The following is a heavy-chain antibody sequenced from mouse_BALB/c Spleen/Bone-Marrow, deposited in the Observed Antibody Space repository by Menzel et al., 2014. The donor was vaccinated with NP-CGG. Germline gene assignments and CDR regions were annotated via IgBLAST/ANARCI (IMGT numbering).Heavy chain of an antibody. V-gene: IGHV2-6-7*01. D-gene: IGHD1-1*01. CDR2: IRGDGTT. CDR1: GFSLTAYG. J-gene: IGHJ2*01. CDR3: ARFTTVVPFDY. Sequence: VKVVESGPGLVAPSQSLSITCTVSGFSLTAYGVNWVRQPPGKGLEWLGMIRGDGTTDYNSALRSRLSISKDNSKSQVFLKINNLQADDIARYYCARFTTVVPFDYWGQGTTLTVSS.